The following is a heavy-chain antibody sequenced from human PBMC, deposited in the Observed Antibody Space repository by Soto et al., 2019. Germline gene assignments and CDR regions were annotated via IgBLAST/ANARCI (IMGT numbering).Heavy chain of an antibody. V-gene: IGHV3-23*01. Sequence: GGSLRLSCAASGFTFSSYAMSWVRQAPGKGLEWVSAISGSGGSTYDADAVKGRFTISRDNSKNTLYLQMNSLSAEDTDVYYCAXXVVGAPDXYYFHYWGQGPLVTVSS. D-gene: IGHD1-26*01. CDR3: AXXVVGAPDXYYFHY. J-gene: IGHJ4*02. CDR1: GFTFSSYA. CDR2: ISGSGGST.